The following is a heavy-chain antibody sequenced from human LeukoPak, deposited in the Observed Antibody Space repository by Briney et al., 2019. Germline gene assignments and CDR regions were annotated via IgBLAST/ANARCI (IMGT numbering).Heavy chain of an antibody. J-gene: IGHJ4*02. CDR3: AKDRRFSVTTDYYFDV. Sequence: GGSLRLSCKASGFTFSSFAMNWVRQAPGKGLEWGSVISATGEKAYYTESVKDRFTISRDYSKDTVFLKMDSLRIDDTAIYYCAKDRRFSVTTDYYFDVWGPGTQVTVSS. D-gene: IGHD4-17*01. CDR2: ISATGEKA. V-gene: IGHV3-23*01. CDR1: GFTFSSFA.